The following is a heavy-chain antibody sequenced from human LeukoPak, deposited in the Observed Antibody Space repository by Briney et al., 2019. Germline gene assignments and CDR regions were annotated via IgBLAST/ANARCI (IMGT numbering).Heavy chain of an antibody. CDR2: IYSGGST. V-gene: IGHV3-66*01. J-gene: IGHJ4*02. D-gene: IGHD4-17*01. CDR3: AREVYGDYGDY. Sequence: GGSLRLSCAASGFTVSSNYMSWVRQAPGKGLEWVSVIYSGGSTYYADSVKGRFTISRDNAKNSLYLQMNSLRAEDTAVYYCAREVYGDYGDYWGQGTLVTVSS. CDR1: GFTVSSNY.